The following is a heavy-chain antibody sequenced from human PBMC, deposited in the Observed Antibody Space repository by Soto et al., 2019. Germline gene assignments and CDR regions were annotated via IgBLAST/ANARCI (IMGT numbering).Heavy chain of an antibody. CDR2: IISIFGTA. Sequence: SVKVSCKASGGAFSSYAISWVRQAPGQGLEWMGGIISIFGTANYAQKFQGRVTITAEECTSTAYMELSSLRSEETAVYSCARQASDIVVVVDATPPLCFEHWGERTLVTVSS. D-gene: IGHD2-15*01. CDR3: ARQASDIVVVVDATPPLCFEH. J-gene: IGHJ4*03. CDR1: GGAFSSYA. V-gene: IGHV1-69*01.